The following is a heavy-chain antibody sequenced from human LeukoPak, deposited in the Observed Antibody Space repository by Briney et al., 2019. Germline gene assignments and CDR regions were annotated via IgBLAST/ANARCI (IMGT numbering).Heavy chain of an antibody. CDR1: GYTFTSYY. J-gene: IGHJ4*02. CDR2: INPSGGST. CDR3: ARVIPDGYFPFDY. Sequence: ASVKVSCKASGYTFTSYYMHWVRQAPGQGLEWMGLINPSGGSTSYAQNFQGRVTMTRDTSTSTVYMELSSLRSEDTAVYYCARVIPDGYFPFDYWGQGILVTVSS. D-gene: IGHD3-22*01. V-gene: IGHV1-46*01.